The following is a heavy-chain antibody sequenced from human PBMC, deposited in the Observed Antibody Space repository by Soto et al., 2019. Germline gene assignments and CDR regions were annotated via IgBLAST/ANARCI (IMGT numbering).Heavy chain of an antibody. D-gene: IGHD2-21*02. CDR2: ISYDGSNK. V-gene: IGHV3-30*18. Sequence: QVQLVESGGGVVQPGRSLRLSCAASGFTFSSNGMHWVRQAPGKGLEWVAVISYDGSNKYYADSVKGRFTISRDNSKNTLYLQMNSLRAEDTAVYYCANYCGGDCYGVYWGQGTLVTVSS. CDR3: ANYCGGDCYGVY. J-gene: IGHJ4*02. CDR1: GFTFSSNG.